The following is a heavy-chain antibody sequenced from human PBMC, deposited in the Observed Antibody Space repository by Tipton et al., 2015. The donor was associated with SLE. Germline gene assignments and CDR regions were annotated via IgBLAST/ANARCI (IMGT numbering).Heavy chain of an antibody. D-gene: IGHD1-14*01. CDR1: GFSVINYW. Sequence: SLRLSCSASGFSVINYWMTWVRQAPGKGLEWVANIDGGKRYYLDAVKGRFTISSDSAKNSIYLQMNSLRAEHTAVYYGARSRDSEYYYYYGMDVCDQGP. CDR2: IDGGKR. J-gene: IGHJ6*02. CDR3: ARSRDSEYYYYYGMDV. V-gene: IGHV3-7*03.